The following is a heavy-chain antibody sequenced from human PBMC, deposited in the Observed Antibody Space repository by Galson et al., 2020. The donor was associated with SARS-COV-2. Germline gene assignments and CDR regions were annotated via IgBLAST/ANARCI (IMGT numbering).Heavy chain of an antibody. CDR2: MSSSGSQI. Sequence: GGSLRLSCATSDFTFNKYTMNWIRQAPGKGPEWLASMSSSGSQIFYAASVRGRFTISRDDARNSLYLQMNSLSAEDTAVYYCARAVGTAVFYYWYFDLWGRGTRVTVSS. V-gene: IGHV3-21*01. D-gene: IGHD1-26*01. J-gene: IGHJ2*01. CDR3: ARAVGTAVFYYWYFDL. CDR1: DFTFNKYT.